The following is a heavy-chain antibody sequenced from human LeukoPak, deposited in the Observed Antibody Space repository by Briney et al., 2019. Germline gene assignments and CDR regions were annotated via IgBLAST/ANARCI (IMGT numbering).Heavy chain of an antibody. CDR3: ARDSGWWVFDY. CDR2: ISGSGGST. V-gene: IGHV3-23*01. J-gene: IGHJ4*02. CDR1: GFTFSSYA. Sequence: PSGGSLRLSCAASGFTFSSYAMSWVRQAPGKGLEWVSAISGSGGSTYYADSVKGRFTISRDNSKNTLYPQMNSLRAEDTAVYYCARDSGWWVFDYWGQGTLVTVSS. D-gene: IGHD6-19*01.